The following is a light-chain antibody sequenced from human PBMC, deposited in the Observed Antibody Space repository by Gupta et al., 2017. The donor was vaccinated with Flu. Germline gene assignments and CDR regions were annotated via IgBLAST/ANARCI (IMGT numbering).Light chain of an antibody. CDR1: ALADQY. J-gene: IGLJ2*01. V-gene: IGLV3-25*03. CDR3: QSSDNRGTYVI. CDR2: KDN. Sequence: SSELTQPPSVSVSPGQTARLTCSGDALADQYGYWYQQKPGQAPTMVVRKDNQRPSGIPERFPGSSSGTKFTLTISGVQAEDEADYYCQSSDNRGTYVIFGGGTKLTVL.